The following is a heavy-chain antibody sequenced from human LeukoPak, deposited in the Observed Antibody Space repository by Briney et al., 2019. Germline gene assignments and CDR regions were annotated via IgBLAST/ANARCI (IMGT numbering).Heavy chain of an antibody. V-gene: IGHV5-51*01. D-gene: IGHD5-18*01. Sequence: GESLKISCKGSGYSFSNYWIGWVRQMPGKGLEWVGIILPANSETRYSPSFQGQVTMSADKSISTAYLQWSSLKAADTAMYYCAKDRDTAMEIDYWGQGTLVTVSS. J-gene: IGHJ4*02. CDR1: GYSFSNYW. CDR2: ILPANSET. CDR3: AKDRDTAMEIDY.